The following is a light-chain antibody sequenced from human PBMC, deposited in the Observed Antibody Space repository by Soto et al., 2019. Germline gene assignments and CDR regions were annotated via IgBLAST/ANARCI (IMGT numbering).Light chain of an antibody. CDR3: QQYGSSPQVT. CDR1: QSVSSSY. CDR2: GAS. V-gene: IGKV3-20*01. J-gene: IGKJ3*01. Sequence: EIVLTQSPGTLSLSPGERATLSCRASQSVSSSYLAWYQQKPGQAPRLLIYGASSRATGIPDRFSGSGSGTDFTLTISRLEPGDFAVYYCQQYGSSPQVTFGPGTKVDIK.